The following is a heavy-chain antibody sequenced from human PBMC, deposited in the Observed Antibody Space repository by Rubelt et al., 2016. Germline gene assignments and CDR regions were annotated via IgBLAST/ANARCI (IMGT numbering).Heavy chain of an antibody. V-gene: IGHV1-2*02. CDR3: ARFAIGGHSSGYLFDY. CDR1: GYTFTGYY. J-gene: IGHJ4*02. CDR2: INPNSGGT. D-gene: IGHD3-22*01. Sequence: QVQLVQSGAEVKKPGASVKVSCKASGYTFTGYYMHWVRQAPGQGLEWMGWINPNSGGTNYAQKFQGMVTMTRDTSISTAYMELSRLGSDDTAVYYCARFAIGGHSSGYLFDYWGQGTLVTVSS.